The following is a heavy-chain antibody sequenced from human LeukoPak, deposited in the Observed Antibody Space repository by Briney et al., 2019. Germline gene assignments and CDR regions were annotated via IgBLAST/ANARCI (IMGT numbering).Heavy chain of an antibody. CDR3: ATNGEKYDILNGYYARGRWFDP. D-gene: IGHD3-9*01. J-gene: IGHJ5*02. CDR1: GYTLKDLP. V-gene: IGHV1-24*01. CDR2: FDPEDGET. Sequence: ASVKVSCKVSGYTLKDLPIHWVRQAPGKGLEWMGGFDPEDGETLAQKLQGRVTMTEDTSTDTAYMELSSLRSEDTAVYYCATNGEKYDILNGYYARGRWFDPWGQGTLVTVSS.